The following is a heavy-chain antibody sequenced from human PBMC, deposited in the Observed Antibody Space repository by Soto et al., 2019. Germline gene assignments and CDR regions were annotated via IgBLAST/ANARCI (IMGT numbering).Heavy chain of an antibody. CDR1: GFTFSSYA. V-gene: IGHV3-23*01. J-gene: IGHJ4*02. CDR3: AKDKFTTTNWAAAGPFDY. CDR2: ISGSGGST. D-gene: IGHD6-13*01. Sequence: GGSLRLSCAASGFTFSSYAMSWVRQAPGKGLEWVSAISGSGGSTYYADSVKGRFTISRDNSKNTLYLQMNSLRAEDTAVYYCAKDKFTTTNWAAAGPFDYWGQGTLVTVSS.